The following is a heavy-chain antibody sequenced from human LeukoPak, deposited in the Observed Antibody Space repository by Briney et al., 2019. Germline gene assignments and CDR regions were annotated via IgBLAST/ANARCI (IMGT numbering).Heavy chain of an antibody. CDR1: GGSISGYQ. V-gene: IGHV4-59*01. Sequence: PETLSLTCTVAGGSISGYQWSWIRQPPGKGLEWVGYIYHSGSTNYNPSLKSRVTISVDTSKNQFSLRLTSVTAADTAVYYCARDQGAFYSRSWLDYWGQGTLVTVSS. CDR2: IYHSGST. CDR3: ARDQGAFYSRSWLDY. J-gene: IGHJ4*02. D-gene: IGHD6-13*01.